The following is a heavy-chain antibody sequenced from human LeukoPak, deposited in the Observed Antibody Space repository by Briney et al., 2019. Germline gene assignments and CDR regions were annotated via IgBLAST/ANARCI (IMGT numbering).Heavy chain of an antibody. CDR2: ISYTGST. Sequence: TSETLSLTCTDSGGSISTYYWSWIRQPPGRGLEWIGYISYTGSTNYNPSLKSRVTISVDTSKNQFSLKLSSVTAADTAMYYCARDGGGYNLWGQGTLVTVSS. D-gene: IGHD5-24*01. J-gene: IGHJ4*02. V-gene: IGHV4-59*01. CDR3: ARDGGGYNL. CDR1: GGSISTYY.